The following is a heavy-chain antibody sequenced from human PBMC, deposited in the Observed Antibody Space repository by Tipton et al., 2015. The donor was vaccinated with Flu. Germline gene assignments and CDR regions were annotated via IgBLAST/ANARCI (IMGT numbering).Heavy chain of an antibody. CDR1: GFTFSRYG. V-gene: IGHV3-23*01. J-gene: IGHJ4*02. D-gene: IGHD6-19*01. CDR2: FSVSGRTT. Sequence: SLRLSCAVSGFTFSRYGISWVRQAPGKGLEWVSGFSVSGRTTYFADSVKGRFTISRDNFRNTLFLQMNGLRAEDTAVYYCAKVIPELVAGLDYWGQGTLVTVSS. CDR3: AKVIPELVAGLDY.